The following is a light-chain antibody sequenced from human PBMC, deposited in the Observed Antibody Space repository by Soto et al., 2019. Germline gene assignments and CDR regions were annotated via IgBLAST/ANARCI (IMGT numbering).Light chain of an antibody. Sequence: QSALTQPPSASGSPGQSVTISCTGTSNDVGGYNYVSWYQQHPGKAPKLMIYEVNKRHSGVPDRFSGSKSGNTACLTVSGLHAEDEADYYCSSFAVSNSFVFGTGTKLTVL. CDR2: EVN. CDR1: SNDVGGYNY. V-gene: IGLV2-8*01. CDR3: SSFAVSNSFV. J-gene: IGLJ1*01.